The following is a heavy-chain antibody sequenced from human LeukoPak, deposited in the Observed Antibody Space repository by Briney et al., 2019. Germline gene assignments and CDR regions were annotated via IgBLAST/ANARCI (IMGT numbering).Heavy chain of an antibody. CDR1: GGSISTYY. D-gene: IGHD1-26*01. J-gene: IGHJ4*02. CDR3: ARLYSGSYID. Sequence: SETLSLTCSVSGGSISTYYWTWIRQPPEKGLEWLGYIYYSGNTNYNPSLKSRVTISVNTSKNQFSLKVSSVTAADTAVYYCARLYSGSYIDWGQGTLVTVSS. CDR2: IYYSGNT. V-gene: IGHV4-59*08.